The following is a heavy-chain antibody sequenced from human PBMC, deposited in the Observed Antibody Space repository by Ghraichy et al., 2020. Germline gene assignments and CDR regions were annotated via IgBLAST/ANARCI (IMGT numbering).Heavy chain of an antibody. CDR3: AREGCSSTSCYKDAFDI. D-gene: IGHD2-2*02. J-gene: IGHJ3*02. CDR1: GYTFTGYY. V-gene: IGHV1-2*02. CDR2: INPNSGGT. Sequence: AAVKVSCKASGYTFTGYYMHWVRQAPGQGLEWMGWINPNSGGTNYAQKFQGRVTMTRDTSISTAYMELSRLRSDDTAVYYCAREGCSSTSCYKDAFDIWGQGTMVTVSS.